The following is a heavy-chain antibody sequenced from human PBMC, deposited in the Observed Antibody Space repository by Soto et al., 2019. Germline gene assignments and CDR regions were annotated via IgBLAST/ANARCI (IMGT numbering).Heavy chain of an antibody. CDR1: GGSISSGGYY. V-gene: IGHV4-31*03. D-gene: IGHD2-2*01. CDR3: AREYATSWGYNWFDP. CDR2: IYYSGST. J-gene: IGHJ5*02. Sequence: QVQLQESGPGLVKPSQTLSLTCTVSGGSISSGGYYWSWIRQHPGKGLEWIGYIYYSGSTYYNPSLRRRVIISVDTSKNQFSLKLSSVTAADTAVYYCAREYATSWGYNWFDPWGQGTLVTVSS.